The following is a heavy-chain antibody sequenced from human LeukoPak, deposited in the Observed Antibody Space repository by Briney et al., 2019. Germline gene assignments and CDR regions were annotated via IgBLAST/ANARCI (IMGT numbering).Heavy chain of an antibody. D-gene: IGHD3-16*02. CDR1: GFTFSSYA. Sequence: GGSLRLSCAASGFTFSSYAMSWVRQAPGKGLEWVSAISGSGGSTYYADSVKGRFTISRDNSKNTLYLQMNSLRAEDTAVYHCAKNTITFGGVIASFDYWGQGTLVTVSS. CDR2: ISGSGGST. J-gene: IGHJ4*02. CDR3: AKNTITFGGVIASFDY. V-gene: IGHV3-23*01.